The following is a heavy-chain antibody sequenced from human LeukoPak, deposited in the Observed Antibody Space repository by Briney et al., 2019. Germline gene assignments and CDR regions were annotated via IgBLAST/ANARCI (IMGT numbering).Heavy chain of an antibody. V-gene: IGHV4-59*02. CDR3: ARGYCSDEICPVFPS. Sequence: SETLSLTCSVSGGSVTSYYWNWVRQTPEMGLEWIGYISNTGATDYGPAFTSRVSMSLDTSKNPFSLKLTYVTAADTGVYCCARGYCSDEICPVFPSWGQGTLVTVSS. CDR1: GGSVTSYY. CDR2: ISNTGAT. D-gene: IGHD2-15*01. J-gene: IGHJ1*01.